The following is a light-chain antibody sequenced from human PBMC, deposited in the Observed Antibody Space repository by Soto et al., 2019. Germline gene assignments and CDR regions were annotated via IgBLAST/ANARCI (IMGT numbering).Light chain of an antibody. J-gene: IGLJ1*01. V-gene: IGLV2-14*01. CDR2: EVN. Sequence: QSALTQPASVSGSPGQSITISCTGTSTDFGAYHYVSWYQHHPGKGPRLLIFEVNNRPSGVSNRFSGSKSGNTASLTISGLQPEDEADDYCSSYVSTTTFYVFGTGTKLTVL. CDR1: STDFGAYHY. CDR3: SSYVSTTTFYV.